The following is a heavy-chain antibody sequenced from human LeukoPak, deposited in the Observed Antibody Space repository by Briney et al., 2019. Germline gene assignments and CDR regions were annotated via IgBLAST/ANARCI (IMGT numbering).Heavy chain of an antibody. D-gene: IGHD6-6*01. V-gene: IGHV1-18*01. CDR3: ARDLRIAARPWWFDP. Sequence: ASVKVSCKASGYTFTSYGISWVRQAPGQGLEWMGWISAYNGNTNYAQKLQGRVTMTTDTSTSTAYMELRSLRSDDTAVYYCARDLRIAARPWWFDPWGQGTLVTVSS. CDR2: ISAYNGNT. J-gene: IGHJ5*02. CDR1: GYTFTSYG.